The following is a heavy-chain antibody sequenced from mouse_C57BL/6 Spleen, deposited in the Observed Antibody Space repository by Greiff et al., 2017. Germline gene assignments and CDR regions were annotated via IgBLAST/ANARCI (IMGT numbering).Heavy chain of an antibody. J-gene: IGHJ4*01. Sequence: QVQLKQPGTELVKPGASVKLSCKASGYTFTSYRMHWVKQRPGQGLEWIGNINPSNGGTNYNEKFKSKATLTVDKSSSTAYMQLRSLTSEDSAVYYCARAQGYSSAMDYWGKGTSVTVSS. D-gene: IGHD2-3*01. V-gene: IGHV1-53*01. CDR1: GYTFTSYR. CDR3: ARAQGYSSAMDY. CDR2: INPSNGGT.